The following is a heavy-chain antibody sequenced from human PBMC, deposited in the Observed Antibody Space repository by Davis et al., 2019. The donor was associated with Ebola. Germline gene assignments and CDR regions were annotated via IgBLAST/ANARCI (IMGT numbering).Heavy chain of an antibody. D-gene: IGHD7-27*01. V-gene: IGHV3-72*01. CDR1: GFTFSDHF. CDR3: WKDPNWGSGY. J-gene: IGHJ4*02. CDR2: TRNKASSYST. Sequence: GESLKISCVASGFTFSDHFMDWVRQAPGKGLEWVARTRNKASSYSTEYAASVKGRFTISRDNSKNILYLQMNSLRADDTATYYCWKDPNWGSGYWGQGTLVTVSS.